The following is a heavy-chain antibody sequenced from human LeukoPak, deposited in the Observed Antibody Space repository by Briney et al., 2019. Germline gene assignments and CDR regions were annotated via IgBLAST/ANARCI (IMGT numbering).Heavy chain of an antibody. V-gene: IGHV3-15*01. CDR2: VKSKTDGGTA. J-gene: IGHJ5*02. CDR1: GFTLSNAW. D-gene: IGHD3-10*01. Sequence: PGGSLRLSCAASGFTLSNAWMSWVRQAPGKGLEWVGRVKSKTDGGTADYTAPVKGRFTISRDDSKNTLYLQMNSLKTEDTAVYYCSGTYNWFDPWGQGTLVTVSS. CDR3: SGTYNWFDP.